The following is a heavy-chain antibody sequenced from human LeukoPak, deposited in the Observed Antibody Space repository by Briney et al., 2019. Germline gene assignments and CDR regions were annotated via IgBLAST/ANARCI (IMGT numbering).Heavy chain of an antibody. CDR1: GFIFNTYE. J-gene: IGHJ6*02. CDR3: ARPRSDLYGMDV. Sequence: GGSLRLSCAAFGFIFNTYEINWVRQAPGKGLKWVSYISSSGSRIYYADSVKGRFTISRDNAKNSLYLQMNSLRAEDTAIYYCARPRSDLYGMDVWGQGTTVIVSS. V-gene: IGHV3-48*03. CDR2: ISSSGSRI.